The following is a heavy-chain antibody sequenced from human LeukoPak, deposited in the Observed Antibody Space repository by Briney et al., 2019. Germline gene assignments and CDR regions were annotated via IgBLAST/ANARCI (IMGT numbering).Heavy chain of an antibody. CDR2: IKKDGSEK. Sequence: GGSLRLSCAASGFTFGTNVMSWVRQAPGKGLEWVAIIKKDGSEKYYVDSMKGRFTVSRDNAKNSLFLQMNSLRAEDTAIYYCTTDTWYSAGHWGQGTLVTVSS. CDR1: GFTFGTNV. J-gene: IGHJ4*02. V-gene: IGHV3-7*03. CDR3: TTDTWYSAGH. D-gene: IGHD2-15*01.